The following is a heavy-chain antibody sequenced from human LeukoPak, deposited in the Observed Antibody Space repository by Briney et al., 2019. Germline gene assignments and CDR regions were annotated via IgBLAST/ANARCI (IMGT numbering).Heavy chain of an antibody. Sequence: GGSLRLSCAASGFTFSSYAMSWVRQAPGKGLEWVSAISGSDGSTYYADSVKGRVAISRDNSQNTVFLQMNSVRVEDTAVYYCARSYSNNLFVMAVWGQGTAVTVSS. J-gene: IGHJ6*02. V-gene: IGHV3-23*01. D-gene: IGHD4-11*01. CDR3: ARSYSNNLFVMAV. CDR1: GFTFSSYA. CDR2: ISGSDGST.